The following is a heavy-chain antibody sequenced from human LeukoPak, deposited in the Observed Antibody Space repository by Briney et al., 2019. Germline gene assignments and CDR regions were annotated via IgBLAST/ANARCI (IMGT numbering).Heavy chain of an antibody. V-gene: IGHV3-30*02. Sequence: GGSLRLSCAASGFTFSSYGMHWVRQAPGKGLEWVAFIRYDGSNKYYADSVKGRFTISRGNSKNTLYLQMNSLRAEDTAVYYCAKDGYDSSGYFFDYWGQGTLVTVSS. J-gene: IGHJ4*02. CDR3: AKDGYDSSGYFFDY. CDR2: IRYDGSNK. D-gene: IGHD3-22*01. CDR1: GFTFSSYG.